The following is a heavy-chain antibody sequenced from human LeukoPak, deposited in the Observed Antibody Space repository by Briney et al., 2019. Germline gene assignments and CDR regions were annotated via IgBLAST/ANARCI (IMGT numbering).Heavy chain of an antibody. J-gene: IGHJ4*02. CDR3: ARDLGLYDYGGNSDY. D-gene: IGHD4-23*01. Sequence: GGSLRLSCAASGFTFSSYSMHWIRQAPGKGLEWVSYISGSSRTMYYADSVKGRFTISRDNAKNSLYLQMNSLRAEDTAVYYCARDLGLYDYGGNSDYWGQGTLVTVSS. CDR2: ISGSSRTM. CDR1: GFTFSSYS. V-gene: IGHV3-48*04.